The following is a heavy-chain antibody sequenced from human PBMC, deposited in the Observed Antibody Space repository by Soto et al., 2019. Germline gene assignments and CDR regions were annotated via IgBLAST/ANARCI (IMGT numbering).Heavy chain of an antibody. CDR2: IPYDGSNE. V-gene: IGHV3-30*02. J-gene: IGHJ5*02. CDR1: GYTFNTYG. Sequence: GGSMRLSCAASGYTFNTYGMHWVRKAPGKGLEWVAFIPYDGSNEYYADSVKGRFTISRDNSKNTVFLQMNSLRGEDTAVYYCATYLAVAAGSFDPWGQGALVTVSS. CDR3: ATYLAVAAGSFDP. D-gene: IGHD6-19*01.